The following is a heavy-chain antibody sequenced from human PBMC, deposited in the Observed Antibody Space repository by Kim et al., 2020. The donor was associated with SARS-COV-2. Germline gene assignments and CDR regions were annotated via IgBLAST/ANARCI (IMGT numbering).Heavy chain of an antibody. CDR2: IYYSGST. V-gene: IGHV4-31*03. CDR1: GGSISSGGYY. D-gene: IGHD3-10*01. Sequence: SETLSLTCTVSGGSISSGGYYWSWIRQHPGKGLEWIGYIYYSGSTYYNPSLKSRVTISVDTSKNQFSLKLSSVTAADTAVYYCARRYYYGSYFDYWGQGTLVTVSS. J-gene: IGHJ4*02. CDR3: ARRYYYGSYFDY.